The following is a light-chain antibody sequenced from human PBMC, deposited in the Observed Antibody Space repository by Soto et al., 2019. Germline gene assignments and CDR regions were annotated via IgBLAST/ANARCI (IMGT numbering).Light chain of an antibody. Sequence: IVLTRSPGALSWSAGEGGTLSCGGSQSVTTRLAWYQHKPGQAPRLLIYAASTRATGLPARFSGSGSGTDFTPTISSLQSEDFAVYYCQHHNNWPPITFGQGTRLEIK. V-gene: IGKV3-15*01. J-gene: IGKJ5*01. CDR2: AAS. CDR1: QSVTTR. CDR3: QHHNNWPPIT.